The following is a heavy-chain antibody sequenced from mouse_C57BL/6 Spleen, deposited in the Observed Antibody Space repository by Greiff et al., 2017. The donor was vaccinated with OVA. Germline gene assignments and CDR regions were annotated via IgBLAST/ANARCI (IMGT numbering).Heavy chain of an antibody. V-gene: IGHV1-55*01. J-gene: IGHJ1*03. Sequence: QVHVKQPGAELVKPGASVKMSCKASGYTFTSYWITWVKQRPGQGLEWIGDIYPGSGSTNYNEKFKSKATLTVDTSSSTAYMQLSSLTSEDSAVYYCARGGYYGSHSWWYFDVWGTGTTVTVSS. CDR2: IYPGSGST. D-gene: IGHD1-1*01. CDR3: ARGGYYGSHSWWYFDV. CDR1: GYTFTSYW.